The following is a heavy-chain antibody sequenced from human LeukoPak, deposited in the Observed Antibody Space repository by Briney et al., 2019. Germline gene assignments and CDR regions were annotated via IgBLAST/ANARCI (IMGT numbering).Heavy chain of an antibody. CDR2: ISGSGGST. D-gene: IGHD3-10*01. CDR3: AKVRPAMVRPTLDYYMDV. Sequence: PGGSLRLSCAASGFTFSGYAMNWVRQAPGKGLEWVSAISGSGGSTYYADSVKGRFTISRDNSKNTVYLQMNSLRAEDTAVYYCAKVRPAMVRPTLDYYMDVWGKGTTVTVSS. J-gene: IGHJ6*03. CDR1: GFTFSGYA. V-gene: IGHV3-23*01.